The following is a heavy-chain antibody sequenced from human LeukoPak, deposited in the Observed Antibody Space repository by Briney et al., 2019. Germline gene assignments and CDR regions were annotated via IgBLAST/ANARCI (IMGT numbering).Heavy chain of an antibody. Sequence: PGGSLRLSCAASGFTFSSYAMSWVRQAPGKGLEWVSAISGSGGSTYYADSVKGRFTISRDNSKNTLYLQMNSLRAEDTAVYYCARGGSYYDTPDYWGQGTLVTVSS. V-gene: IGHV3-23*01. J-gene: IGHJ4*02. CDR3: ARGGSYYDTPDY. CDR1: GFTFSSYA. CDR2: ISGSGGST. D-gene: IGHD3-22*01.